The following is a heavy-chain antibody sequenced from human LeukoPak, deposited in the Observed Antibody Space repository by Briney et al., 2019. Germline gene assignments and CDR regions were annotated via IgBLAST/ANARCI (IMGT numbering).Heavy chain of an antibody. CDR2: INIDGSST. CDR1: GFTFSIYY. J-gene: IGHJ3*02. CDR3: ARVHGAFDI. Sequence: GGSLRLSCAASGFTFSIYYMHWVRQVPGEGLVWVSRINIDGSSTRYADSVKGRFTISRDNAKNTLYLEMNSLRAEDTAVYYCARVHGAFDIWGQGTMVTVSS. V-gene: IGHV3-74*01.